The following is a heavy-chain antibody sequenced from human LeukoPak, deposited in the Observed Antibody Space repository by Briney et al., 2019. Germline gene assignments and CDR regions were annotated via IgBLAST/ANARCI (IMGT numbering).Heavy chain of an antibody. J-gene: IGHJ4*02. CDR2: ISYDGSNK. D-gene: IGHD6-13*01. CDR3: ARPTQYSSSWSNFDY. V-gene: IGHV3-30*04. CDR1: GFTFSSYA. Sequence: GRSLSLYCAASGFTFSSYAMHWVRQAPGKGLEWVAVISYDGSNKYYADSVKGRFTISRDNSKNTLYLQMNSLRAEDTAVYYCARPTQYSSSWSNFDYWGQGNLVTVSS.